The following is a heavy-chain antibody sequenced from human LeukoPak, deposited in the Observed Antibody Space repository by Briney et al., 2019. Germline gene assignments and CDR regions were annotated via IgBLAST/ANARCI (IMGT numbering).Heavy chain of an antibody. J-gene: IGHJ4*02. D-gene: IGHD6-13*01. CDR2: IKQDGSEK. Sequence: GGSLRLSCAASGFTFSSYWMSWVRQAPGKGLEGVANIKQDGSEKYYVDSVKGRFTISRDNAKNSLYLQMNSLRAEDTAVYYCARVYSSSWYYFDYWGQGTLVTVSS. CDR3: ARVYSSSWYYFDY. CDR1: GFTFSSYW. V-gene: IGHV3-7*01.